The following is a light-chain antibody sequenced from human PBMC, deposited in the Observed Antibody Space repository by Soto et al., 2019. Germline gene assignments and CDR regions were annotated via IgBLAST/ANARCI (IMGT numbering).Light chain of an antibody. CDR2: GAS. V-gene: IGKV3-20*01. Sequence: EIVLTQSPGTLSLSPGERATLSCRASQSVSSSYLAWYQQKPGQATRLLIYGASRRATGIPDRFSGSGSGTDFTLTISRLEPEDCAVYYCQQYGSSPIYTFGQGTKLEIK. J-gene: IGKJ2*01. CDR1: QSVSSSY. CDR3: QQYGSSPIYT.